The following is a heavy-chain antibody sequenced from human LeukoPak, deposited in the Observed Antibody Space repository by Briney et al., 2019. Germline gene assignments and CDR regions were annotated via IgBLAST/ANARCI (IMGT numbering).Heavy chain of an antibody. J-gene: IGHJ6*03. Sequence: SVKVSCKASGGTFSSYAISWVRQAPGQGLEWMGGIIPIFGTANYAQKFQGRVTITTDESTSTAYMELSSLRSEDTAVYYCARASVGEQLDATYYYYYMDVWGKGSTVTVSS. D-gene: IGHD6-13*01. CDR3: ARASVGEQLDATYYYYYMDV. CDR1: GGTFSSYA. V-gene: IGHV1-69*05. CDR2: IIPIFGTA.